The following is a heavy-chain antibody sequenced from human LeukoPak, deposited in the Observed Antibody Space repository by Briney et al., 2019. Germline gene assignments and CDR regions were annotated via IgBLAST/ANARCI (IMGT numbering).Heavy chain of an antibody. CDR1: GFTFSSYG. J-gene: IGHJ6*02. CDR3: AKDFYGMDV. V-gene: IGHV3-30*18. CDR2: ISYDGSNK. Sequence: GGSLRLSCAASGFTFSSYGMHWVRQAPGKGLEWVAVISYDGSNKYYADSVKGRFTISRDNSKNTLYLQMNSLRAGDTAVYYCAKDFYGMDVWGQGTTVTVSS.